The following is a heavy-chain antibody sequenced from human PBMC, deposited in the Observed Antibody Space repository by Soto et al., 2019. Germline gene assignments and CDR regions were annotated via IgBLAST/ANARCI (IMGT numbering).Heavy chain of an antibody. CDR3: ARRMAPSGTIFGVALPPYGMDV. CDR2: IYPGDSDT. CDR1: GYSFTSYW. D-gene: IGHD3-3*01. V-gene: IGHV5-51*01. Sequence: PGESLKISCKGSGYSFTSYWIGWVRQMPGKGLEWMGIIYPGDSDTRYSPSFQGQVTISADKSISTAYLQWSSLKASDTAMYYCARRMAPSGTIFGVALPPYGMDVWGQGTTVTVSS. J-gene: IGHJ6*02.